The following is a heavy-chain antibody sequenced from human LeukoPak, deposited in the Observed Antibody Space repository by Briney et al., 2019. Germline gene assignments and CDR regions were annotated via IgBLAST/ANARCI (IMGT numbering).Heavy chain of an antibody. D-gene: IGHD6-13*01. V-gene: IGHV3-33*01. CDR2: IWYDGSNK. CDR3: ARDVYGSSFYYFDC. CDR1: GFTFNSYG. J-gene: IGHJ4*02. Sequence: GGSLRLSCAASGFTFNSYGMHWVRQAPGKGLEWVANIWYDGSNKYYADSVQGRFTISRDNSKNTLYLQMDSLRAEDTAVYYCARDVYGSSFYYFDCWGQGTLVTVSS.